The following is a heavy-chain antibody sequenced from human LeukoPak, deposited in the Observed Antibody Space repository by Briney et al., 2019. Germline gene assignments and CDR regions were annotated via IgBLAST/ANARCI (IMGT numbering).Heavy chain of an antibody. CDR3: ARDLAPGYYYDSSGYYSGLGY. J-gene: IGHJ4*02. D-gene: IGHD3-22*01. Sequence: GGSLRLSCAASGFTFSSYWMHWVRQAPGKGRVWVSRINSDGSSTIYADSVKGRFTISRDNAKNTLYLQMNSLRAEDTAVYYCARDLAPGYYYDSSGYYSGLGYWGQGTLVTVSS. CDR2: INSDGSST. CDR1: GFTFSSYW. V-gene: IGHV3-74*01.